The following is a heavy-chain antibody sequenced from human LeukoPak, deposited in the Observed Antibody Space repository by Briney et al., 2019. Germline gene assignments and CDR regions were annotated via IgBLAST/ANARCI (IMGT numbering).Heavy chain of an antibody. J-gene: IGHJ5*01. CDR3: ARDYRPGRQGNWFDS. Sequence: AASVKVSCKASGYTFTAYNLHWVRQAPGQGLEWMGYINPNSGATNNAQKFQGRVTMTRDTSVSTAYMELSRLTSDDTAVYYCARDYRPGRQGNWFDSWGQGTLVTVSS. V-gene: IGHV1-2*02. CDR1: GYTFTAYN. D-gene: IGHD6-6*01. CDR2: INPNSGAT.